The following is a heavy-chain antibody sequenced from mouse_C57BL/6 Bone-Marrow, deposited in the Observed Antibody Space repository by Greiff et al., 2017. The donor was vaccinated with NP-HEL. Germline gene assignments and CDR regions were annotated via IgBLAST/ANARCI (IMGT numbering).Heavy chain of an antibody. D-gene: IGHD1-1*01. CDR1: GFTFSSYT. J-gene: IGHJ2*01. Sequence: EVKVEESGGGLVKPGGSLKLSCAASGFTFSSYTMSWVRQTPEKRLEWVATISGGGGNTYYPDSVKGRFTISRDNAKNTLYLQMSSLRSEDTALYYCARTTVPFDYWGQGTTLTVSS. CDR2: ISGGGGNT. CDR3: ARTTVPFDY. V-gene: IGHV5-9*01.